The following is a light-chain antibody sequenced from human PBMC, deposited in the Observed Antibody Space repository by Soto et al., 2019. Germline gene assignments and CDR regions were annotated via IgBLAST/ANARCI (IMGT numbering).Light chain of an antibody. CDR2: DVS. Sequence: QPVLTQPASVSGSPGQLITISCTGTSSDVGGYNYVSWYQQHPGKAPKLMIYDVSNRPSGVSNRFSGSKSGNTASLTISGLQAEDEADYYCSSYTSSSTLGVFGGGTKLTVL. CDR3: SSYTSSSTLGV. V-gene: IGLV2-14*01. J-gene: IGLJ2*01. CDR1: SSDVGGYNY.